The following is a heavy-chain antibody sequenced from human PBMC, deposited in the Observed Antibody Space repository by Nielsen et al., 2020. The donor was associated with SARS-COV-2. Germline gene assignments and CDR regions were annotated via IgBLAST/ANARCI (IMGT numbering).Heavy chain of an antibody. CDR2: IYYSGST. D-gene: IGHD3-3*01. CDR1: GGSISSGGYY. V-gene: IGHV4-31*03. Sequence: SETLSLTCTVSGGSISSGGYYWSWIRQHPGKGLEWIGYIYYSGSTYYNPSLKSRVTISVDTSKNQFSLKLSSVTAADTAVYYCAREWNYDFWSGYRGMDVWGQGTTVTVSS. CDR3: AREWNYDFWSGYRGMDV. J-gene: IGHJ6*02.